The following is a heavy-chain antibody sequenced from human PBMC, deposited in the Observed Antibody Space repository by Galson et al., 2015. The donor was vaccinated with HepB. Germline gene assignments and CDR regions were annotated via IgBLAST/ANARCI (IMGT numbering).Heavy chain of an antibody. CDR1: GGSISSGSYY. D-gene: IGHD2-2*01. Sequence: TLSLTCTVSGGSISSGSYYWSWIRQPAGEGLEWIGRIYTSGSTNHNPSLKSRVTISVDTSKNQFSLKLSSVTAADTAVYYCARGRSEYCSSTSCYPHSYYYYGMDVWGQGTTVTVSS. V-gene: IGHV4-61*02. CDR3: ARGRSEYCSSTSCYPHSYYYYGMDV. CDR2: IYTSGST. J-gene: IGHJ6*02.